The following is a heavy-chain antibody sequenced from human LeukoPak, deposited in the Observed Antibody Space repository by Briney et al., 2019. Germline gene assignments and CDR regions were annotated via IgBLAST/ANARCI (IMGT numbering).Heavy chain of an antibody. CDR2: INPSGGST. Sequence: ASVKVSCKASGYTFTSYYMHWVRQAPGQGLEWMGIINPSGGSTSYAQKFQGRVTMTRDMSTSTDYMELSSLRSEDTAVYYCARILLGDTAMVTNMDVWGKGTTVTVSS. CDR3: ARILLGDTAMVTNMDV. D-gene: IGHD5-18*01. CDR1: GYTFTSYY. V-gene: IGHV1-46*01. J-gene: IGHJ6*03.